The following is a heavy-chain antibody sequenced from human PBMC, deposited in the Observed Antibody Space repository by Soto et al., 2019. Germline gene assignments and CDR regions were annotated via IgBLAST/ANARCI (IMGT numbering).Heavy chain of an antibody. CDR1: GGSISSYY. V-gene: IGHV4-59*01. Sequence: PSETLSLTCTVSGGSISSYYWSWIRQPPGKGLEWIGYIYYIGSTNYNPSLKSRVTISVDTSKNQFSLKLSSVTAADTAVYYCAQGIFGANWFDPWGQGTLVTVSS. D-gene: IGHD3-3*01. J-gene: IGHJ5*02. CDR2: IYYIGST. CDR3: AQGIFGANWFDP.